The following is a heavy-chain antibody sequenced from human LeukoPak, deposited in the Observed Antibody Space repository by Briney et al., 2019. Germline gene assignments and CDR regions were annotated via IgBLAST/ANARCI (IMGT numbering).Heavy chain of an antibody. V-gene: IGHV3-23*01. J-gene: IGHJ4*02. Sequence: GGSLRLSCAASGFTFSDYYMSWVRQAPGKGLEWVSAISGSGGSTYYADSVKGRFTISRDNSKNTLYLQMIGLRGEDTAVYYCAKDDYYEVHWGQGTLVTVSS. CDR1: GFTFSDYY. CDR2: ISGSGGST. CDR3: AKDDYYEVH. D-gene: IGHD3-22*01.